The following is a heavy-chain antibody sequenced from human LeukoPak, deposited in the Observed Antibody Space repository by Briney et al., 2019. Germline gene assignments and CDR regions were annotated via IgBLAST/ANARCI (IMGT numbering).Heavy chain of an antibody. CDR2: IIPIFGTA. CDR1: GGTFSRYA. J-gene: IGHJ4*02. D-gene: IGHD3-22*01. V-gene: IGHV1-69*01. Sequence: GSSVKVSRKASGGTFSRYAISWVRQAPGQGLEWIGGIIPIFGTANYAQKFQGRVTITADQSTSTAYMQLSGLRSEDTAVYYCARDAALYDSSGYYYLWWGQGTLVTVSS. CDR3: ARDAALYDSSGYYYLW.